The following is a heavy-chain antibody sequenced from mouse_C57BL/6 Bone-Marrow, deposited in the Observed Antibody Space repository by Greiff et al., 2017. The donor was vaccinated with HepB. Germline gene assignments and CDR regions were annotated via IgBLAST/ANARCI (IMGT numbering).Heavy chain of an antibody. V-gene: IGHV3-6*01. CDR2: ISYDGSN. CDR3: ARGVYYGSSYYFDY. Sequence: VQLKESGPGLVKPSQSLSLTCSVTGYSITSGYYWNCIRQFPGNKLEWMGYISYDGSNNYNPSLKNRISITRDTSKNQFFLKLNYVTTEDTATYYCARGVYYGSSYYFDYWGQGTTLTVSS. D-gene: IGHD1-1*01. J-gene: IGHJ2*01. CDR1: GYSITSGYY.